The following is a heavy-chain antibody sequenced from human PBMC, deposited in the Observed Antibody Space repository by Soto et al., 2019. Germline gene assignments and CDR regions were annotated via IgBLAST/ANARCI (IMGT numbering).Heavy chain of an antibody. V-gene: IGHV1-69*06. D-gene: IGHD5-18*01. CDR3: ARGIPGYSYGLY. J-gene: IGHJ4*02. CDR1: GGTFSSYA. Sequence: ASVKVSCKASGGTFSSYAISWVRQAPGQGLEWMGGIIPIFGTANYAQRFQGRVTITADKSTSTAYMELSSLRSEDTAVYYCARGIPGYSYGLYWGQGTLVTVSS. CDR2: IIPIFGTA.